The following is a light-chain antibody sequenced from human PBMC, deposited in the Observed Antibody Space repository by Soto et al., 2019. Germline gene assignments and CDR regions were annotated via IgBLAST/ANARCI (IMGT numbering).Light chain of an antibody. J-gene: IGKJ5*01. CDR1: QSINGY. Sequence: DIQMTQSPSSLSTFVGDRVTITCRASQSINGYLNWYQQKPGKAPKLMIYAASKLQSGVPSRFNGSGSGTDFTLTINSLQPEDFTIYNCQQSQDFPISCSQGTRLEIK. CDR2: AAS. V-gene: IGKV1-39*01. CDR3: QQSQDFPIS.